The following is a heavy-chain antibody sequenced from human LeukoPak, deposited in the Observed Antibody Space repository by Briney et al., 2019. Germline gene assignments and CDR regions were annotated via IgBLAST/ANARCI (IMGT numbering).Heavy chain of an antibody. CDR3: TKSSEHLYSDY. D-gene: IGHD3-3*02. Sequence: GRSLRLSCAASRFTFSSYGMHWVRQAPGKGLEWVAFISYDGINKYYADSVKGRFTISRDNSKNTLYLQMNSLRAEDTAVYYCTKSSEHLYSDYWGQGTLVTVSS. V-gene: IGHV3-30*18. J-gene: IGHJ4*02. CDR1: RFTFSSYG. CDR2: ISYDGINK.